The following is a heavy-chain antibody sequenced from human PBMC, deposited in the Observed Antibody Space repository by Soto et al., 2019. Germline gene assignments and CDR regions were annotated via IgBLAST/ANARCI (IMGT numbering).Heavy chain of an antibody. V-gene: IGHV3-74*01. Sequence: GGSLRLSCVASGFTFSSYWMHWVRQAPGKGLEWVSRLNSDSSSKNYADSVKGRFTITRDNAKNTLYLQMNSLRAEDTAVYYCARDEPNYDFEKRGLDVWGQGTTVTVSS. CDR2: LNSDSSSK. CDR1: GFTFSSYW. CDR3: ARDEPNYDFEKRGLDV. D-gene: IGHD3-3*01. J-gene: IGHJ6*02.